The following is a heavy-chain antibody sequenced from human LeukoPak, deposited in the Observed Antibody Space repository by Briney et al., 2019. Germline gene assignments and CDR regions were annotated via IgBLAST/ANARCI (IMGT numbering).Heavy chain of an antibody. V-gene: IGHV4-59*01. Sequence: PSETLSLTCTVSGGSISSYYWSWIRQPPGKGLEWIGYIYYSGSTNYNPSLKSRVTISVDTSKNQFSLKLSSVTAADTAVYYCACYGDYGSSLDYWGQGTLVTVSS. CDR2: IYYSGST. CDR1: GGSISSYY. D-gene: IGHD4-17*01. J-gene: IGHJ4*02. CDR3: ACYGDYGSSLDY.